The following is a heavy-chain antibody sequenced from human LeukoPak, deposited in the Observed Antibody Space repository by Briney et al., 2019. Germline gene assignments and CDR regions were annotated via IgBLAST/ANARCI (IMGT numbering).Heavy chain of an antibody. CDR2: INPNSGGT. D-gene: IGHD3-22*01. CDR1: GYTFTGYY. CDR3: ARDREFTYYYDSSDLNAFDI. J-gene: IGHJ3*02. Sequence: ASVKVSCKPSGYTFTGYYMHWVRQAPGQGLEWMGRINPNSGGTNYAQKFQGRVTMTRDTSITTAYMELSRLRSDDTAVYYCARDREFTYYYDSSDLNAFDIWGQGTMVTVSS. V-gene: IGHV1-2*06.